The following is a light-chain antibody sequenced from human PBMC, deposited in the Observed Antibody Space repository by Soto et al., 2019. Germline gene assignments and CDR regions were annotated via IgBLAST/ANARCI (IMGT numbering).Light chain of an antibody. CDR2: DAS. V-gene: IGKV3-15*01. Sequence: ESVLTQSPATLSLSPGERATLSCRASQSVSGKLAWYQQKPGQAPRLLIYDASTRATGIPARFSGSGSGTEFTLTISSLQSEDFAVYYCQQSNNWPWTFGQGTKVDIK. CDR1: QSVSGK. J-gene: IGKJ1*01. CDR3: QQSNNWPWT.